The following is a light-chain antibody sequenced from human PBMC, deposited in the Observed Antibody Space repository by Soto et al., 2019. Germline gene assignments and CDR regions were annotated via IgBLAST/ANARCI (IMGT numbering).Light chain of an antibody. CDR1: STDADNYNY. CDR3: SSYGGSNTVV. Sequence: QSARTQPPSASGSPGQSVTISCTGTSTDADNYNYVSWYQQYPGKAPKLIIYDDSERPSGVPDRFSGSKSGNTASLTVSGLQAEDEATYHCSSYGGSNTVVFGGGTKLTVL. V-gene: IGLV2-8*01. J-gene: IGLJ2*01. CDR2: DDS.